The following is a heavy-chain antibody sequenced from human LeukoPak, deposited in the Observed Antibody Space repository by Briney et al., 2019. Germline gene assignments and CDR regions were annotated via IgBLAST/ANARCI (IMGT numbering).Heavy chain of an antibody. CDR2: INPDSGGT. V-gene: IGHV1-2*02. CDR1: GGTFSSYA. J-gene: IGHJ4*02. D-gene: IGHD6-13*01. CDR3: ARDLSVAAVDY. Sequence: ASVKVSCKASGGTFSSYAISWVRQAPGQGLEWMGWINPDSGGTNYAQKFQGRVTMTRDTSISTAYMDLSRLISDDTAVYYCARDLSVAAVDYWGQGTLVTVSS.